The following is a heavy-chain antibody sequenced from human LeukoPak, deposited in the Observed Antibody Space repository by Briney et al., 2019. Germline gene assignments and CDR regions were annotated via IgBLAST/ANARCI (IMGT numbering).Heavy chain of an antibody. J-gene: IGHJ4*02. V-gene: IGHV4-38-2*02. D-gene: IGHD1-26*01. CDR2: IYHSGST. CDR1: GYSISSGYY. Sequence: SETLSLTCTVSGYSISSGYYWGWIRQPPGTGLEWIGSIYHSGSTYYNPSLKSRVTISVDTSKDQFSLKLSSVTAADTAVYYCARVVGATTFDYWGQGTLVTVSS. CDR3: ARVVGATTFDY.